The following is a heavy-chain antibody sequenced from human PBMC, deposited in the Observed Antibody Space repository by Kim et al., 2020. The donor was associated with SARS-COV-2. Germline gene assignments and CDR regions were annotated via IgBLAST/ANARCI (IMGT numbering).Heavy chain of an antibody. CDR1: GFTFSSHA. D-gene: IGHD2-15*01. CDR3: PVDGCSGGSCEDYYGWDV. J-gene: IGHJ6*02. Sequence: GGSLRLSCAGSGFTFSSHATTWVRQTPGKGLEWVSAISGDGDTTFYADSVKGRFTISRDNSKYTLYLQMNSLRAEDSAVYYCPVDGCSGGSCEDYYGWDVWGQGTTVTVSS. CDR2: ISGDGDTT. V-gene: IGHV3-23*01.